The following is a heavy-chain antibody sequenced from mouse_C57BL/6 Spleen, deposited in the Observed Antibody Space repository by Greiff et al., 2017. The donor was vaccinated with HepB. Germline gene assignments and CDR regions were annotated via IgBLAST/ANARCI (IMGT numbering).Heavy chain of an antibody. J-gene: IGHJ2*01. D-gene: IGHD2-10*02. CDR3: ARNDGSIPYYFDY. V-gene: IGHV1-69*01. CDR2: IDPSDSYT. Sequence: QVQLQQPGAELVMPGASVKLSCKASGYTFTSYWMHWVKQRPGQGLEWIGEIDPSDSYTNYNQKFKGKSTLTVDKSSSTAYMQLSSLTSEDSAVYYCARNDGSIPYYFDYWGQGTTLTVSS. CDR1: GYTFTSYW.